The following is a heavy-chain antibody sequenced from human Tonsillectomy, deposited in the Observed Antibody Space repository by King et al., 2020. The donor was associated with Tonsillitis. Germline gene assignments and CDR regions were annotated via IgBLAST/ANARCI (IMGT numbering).Heavy chain of an antibody. CDR3: ARSGLNYYESSGYYYVPAAFDI. D-gene: IGHD3-22*01. CDR1: GYTFTGYY. Sequence: QLVQSGAEVKKPGASVKVSCKASGYTFTGYYMHWVRQAPGQGLEWMGWINPNSGGTNYAQKFQGRVTMTRDTSISTAYMELSRLRSDDTAVYYCARSGLNYYESSGYYYVPAAFDIWGQGTMVTVSS. V-gene: IGHV1-2*02. J-gene: IGHJ3*02. CDR2: INPNSGGT.